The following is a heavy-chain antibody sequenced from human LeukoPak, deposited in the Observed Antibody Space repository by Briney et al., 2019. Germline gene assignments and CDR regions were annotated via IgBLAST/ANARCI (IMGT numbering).Heavy chain of an antibody. CDR3: ARVSSGSSGYGMDV. CDR1: GGSISSSSYC. CDR2: IYYSGST. V-gene: IGHV4-39*07. D-gene: IGHD5-12*01. Sequence: PSETLSLTCTVSGGSISSSSYCWGWIRQPPGKGLEWIGSIYYSGSTYYNPSLKSRVTISVDTSKNQFSLKLSSVTAADTAVYYCARVSSGSSGYGMDVWGQGTTVTVSS. J-gene: IGHJ6*02.